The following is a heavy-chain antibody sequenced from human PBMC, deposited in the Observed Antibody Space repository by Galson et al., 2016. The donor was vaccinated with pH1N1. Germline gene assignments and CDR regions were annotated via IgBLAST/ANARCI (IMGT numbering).Heavy chain of an antibody. J-gene: IGHJ1*01. D-gene: IGHD4-23*01. V-gene: IGHV3-23*01. Sequence: SLRLSCAASGFTFSNYAMSWVRQAPGKGLGWVSVISGSGSNTYYADSVKGRFTISRDNSKNTLYLQMNSLRAEDTAVYYCAKDDPYGGDYPTNEYFQHWGQGTLVTVSS. CDR2: ISGSGSNT. CDR3: AKDDPYGGDYPTNEYFQH. CDR1: GFTFSNYA.